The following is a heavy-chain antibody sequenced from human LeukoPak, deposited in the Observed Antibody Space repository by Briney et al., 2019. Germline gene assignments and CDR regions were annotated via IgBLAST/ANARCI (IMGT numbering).Heavy chain of an antibody. CDR2: ISNGNT. CDR3: ARDKAHSYGRYFDP. J-gene: IGHJ5*02. D-gene: IGHD5-18*01. V-gene: IGHV4-59*01. CDR1: GGSISTYY. Sequence: SETLSLTCSVAGGSISTYYWNWIRQTPGKGLEWIGHISNGNTDYNPSLKSRVTISVDTSKNQFSLRLTSVTAADTAVYYCARDKAHSYGRYFDPWGHGALVIVSS.